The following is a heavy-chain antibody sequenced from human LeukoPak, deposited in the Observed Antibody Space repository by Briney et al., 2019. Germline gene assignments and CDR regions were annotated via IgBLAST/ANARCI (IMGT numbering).Heavy chain of an antibody. CDR2: IIPIFGTA. V-gene: IGHV1-69*06. CDR1: GGTFSSYA. D-gene: IGHD6-19*01. CDR3: ARTHSNGWYSLGYYYMDV. Sequence: SVRVSCKASGGTFSSYAISWVRQAPGQGLEWMGGIIPIFGTANYAQKFQGRVTITADKSTSTAYMELSSLRSEDTAVYYCARTHSNGWYSLGYYYMDVWGKGTTVTVSS. J-gene: IGHJ6*03.